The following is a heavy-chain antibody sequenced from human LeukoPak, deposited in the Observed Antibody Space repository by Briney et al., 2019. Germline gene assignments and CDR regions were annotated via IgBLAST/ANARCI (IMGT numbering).Heavy chain of an antibody. D-gene: IGHD1-26*01. Sequence: GGSLRLSCAASRFTFSSYAMSWVRQAPGKGLEWVSAISGSGGSTSYADSVKGRFTISRDNSKNTLCLQMNSLRAEDTAVYYCANLLSPPEEWEPDTDSWGQGTLVTVSS. CDR3: ANLLSPPEEWEPDTDS. CDR1: RFTFSSYA. V-gene: IGHV3-23*01. CDR2: ISGSGGST. J-gene: IGHJ5*02.